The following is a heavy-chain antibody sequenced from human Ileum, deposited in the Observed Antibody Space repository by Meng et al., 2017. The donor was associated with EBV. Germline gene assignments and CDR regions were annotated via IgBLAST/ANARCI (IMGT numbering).Heavy chain of an antibody. CDR3: ARNRPRGVATGANWFDP. Sequence: QVQLVQSGAEGKKPGVLVKVSCKASGYTFTSYGISWVRQAPGQGLEWMGWISAYNGNTNSAQKLQGRVTMTTDTSTSTAYMELRSLRSDDTAVYYCARNRPRGVATGANWFDPWGQGPLVTVDS. D-gene: IGHD5-12*01. V-gene: IGHV1-18*01. CDR2: ISAYNGNT. CDR1: GYTFTSYG. J-gene: IGHJ5*02.